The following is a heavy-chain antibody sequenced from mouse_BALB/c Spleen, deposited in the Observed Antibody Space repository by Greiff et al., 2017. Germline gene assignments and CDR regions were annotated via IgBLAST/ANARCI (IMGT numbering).Heavy chain of an antibody. Sequence: EVQGVESGGGLVKPGGSLKLSCAASGFTFSSYAMSWVRQSPEKRLEWVAEISSGGSYTYYPDTVTGRFTISRDNAKNTLYLEMSSLRSEDTAMYYCARDRMITTGYYAMDYWGQGTSVTVSS. V-gene: IGHV5-9-4*01. D-gene: IGHD2-4*01. CDR2: ISSGGSYT. CDR3: ARDRMITTGYYAMDY. CDR1: GFTFSSYA. J-gene: IGHJ4*01.